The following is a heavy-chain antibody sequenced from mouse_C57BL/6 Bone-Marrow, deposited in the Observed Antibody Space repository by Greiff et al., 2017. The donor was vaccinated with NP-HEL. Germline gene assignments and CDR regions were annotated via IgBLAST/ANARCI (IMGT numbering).Heavy chain of an antibody. Sequence: QVQLKQPGAELVKPGASVKLSCKASGYTFTSYWMHWVKQRPGQGLEWIGMIHPNSGSTNYNEKFKSKATLTVDKSSSTAYMQLSSLTSEDSAVYYCARVPTTVVAEGYFDVWGTGTTVTVSS. J-gene: IGHJ1*03. V-gene: IGHV1-64*01. D-gene: IGHD1-1*01. CDR3: ARVPTTVVAEGYFDV. CDR1: GYTFTSYW. CDR2: IHPNSGST.